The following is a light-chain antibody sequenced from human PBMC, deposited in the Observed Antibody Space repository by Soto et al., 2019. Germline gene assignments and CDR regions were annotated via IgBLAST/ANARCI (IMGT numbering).Light chain of an antibody. Sequence: SYELTQPPSVSVSPGQTASITCSGDKLGDKYACWYQQKPGQSPVLVIFRDTKRPSGIPERFSGSNSGNTATLTISGTQAMAEADYYCQTWDSSIVVFGGGTKLTVL. V-gene: IGLV3-1*01. CDR2: RDT. J-gene: IGLJ2*01. CDR3: QTWDSSIVV. CDR1: KLGDKY.